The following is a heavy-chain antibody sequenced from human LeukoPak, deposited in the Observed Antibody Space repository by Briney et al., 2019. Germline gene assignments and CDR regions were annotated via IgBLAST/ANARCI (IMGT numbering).Heavy chain of an antibody. D-gene: IGHD3-9*01. CDR1: GYTFTSYG. CDR2: ISAYNGNT. CDR3: AREDILTGYFDY. V-gene: IGHV1-18*04. Sequence: GASVKVSCKASGYTFTSYGISWVRQAPGQGLEWMGWISAYNGNTNYAQKLQGRVTMTTDTSTSTACMELRSLRSDDTAVYYCAREDILTGYFDYWGQGTLVTVSS. J-gene: IGHJ4*02.